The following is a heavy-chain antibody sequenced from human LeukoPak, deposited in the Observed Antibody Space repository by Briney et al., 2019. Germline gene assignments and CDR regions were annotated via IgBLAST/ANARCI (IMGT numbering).Heavy chain of an antibody. CDR3: ARGGSYQLLKSRYYYMDV. Sequence: SVKVSCKASGGTFSSYAISWVRQAPGQGLEWMGGIIPIFGTANYAQKFQGRVTITADESTSTAYMELSSLRSEDTAVYYCARGGSYQLLKSRYYYMDVWGKGTTVTVSS. CDR1: GGTFSSYA. D-gene: IGHD2-2*01. J-gene: IGHJ6*03. V-gene: IGHV1-69*13. CDR2: IIPIFGTA.